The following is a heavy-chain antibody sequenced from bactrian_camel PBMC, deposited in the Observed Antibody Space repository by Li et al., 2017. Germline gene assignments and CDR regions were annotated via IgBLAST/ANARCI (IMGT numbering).Heavy chain of an antibody. J-gene: IGHJ4*01. Sequence: HVQLVESGGGLVQPGRSLRLSCAASGFTFSDHDMSWVRQAPGKGLEWVAGITNDATDTSYVASVKGRFTISRDNAKNTVYLQMMSLKPEDTADYYCVRDGGTPYQYLNWGQGTQVTVS. CDR3: VRDGGTPYQYLN. CDR2: ITNDATDT. D-gene: IGHD6*01. CDR1: GFTFSDHD. V-gene: IGHV3S5*01.